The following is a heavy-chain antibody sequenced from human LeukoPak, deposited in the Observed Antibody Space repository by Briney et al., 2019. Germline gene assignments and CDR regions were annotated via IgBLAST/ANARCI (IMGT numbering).Heavy chain of an antibody. V-gene: IGHV4-4*07. CDR3: ARVRKEYSSGWYEGFDP. J-gene: IGHJ5*02. CDR2: IYTSGST. D-gene: IGHD6-19*01. CDR1: GGSISSYY. Sequence: SETLSLTCTVSGGSISSYYWSWIRQPAGNGLEWIGRIYTSGSTNYNPSLKSRVTMSVDTSKNQFSLKLSSVTAADTAVYYCARVRKEYSSGWYEGFDPWGQGTLVTVSS.